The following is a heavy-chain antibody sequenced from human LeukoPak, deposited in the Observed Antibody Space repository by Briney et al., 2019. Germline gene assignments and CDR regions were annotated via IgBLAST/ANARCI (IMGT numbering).Heavy chain of an antibody. J-gene: IGHJ4*02. CDR1: GFTFSIYS. V-gene: IGHV3-21*01. D-gene: IGHD3-10*01. CDR3: ARDGGLWFGEL. CDR2: ISSSNSYI. Sequence: GGSLRLSCAASGFTFSIYSMNWVRQAPGKGLEWVSSISSSNSYIYYTDSVKGRFTISRDNAKNSLYLQMNSLRAEDTAVYYCARDGGLWFGELWGQGTLVTVSS.